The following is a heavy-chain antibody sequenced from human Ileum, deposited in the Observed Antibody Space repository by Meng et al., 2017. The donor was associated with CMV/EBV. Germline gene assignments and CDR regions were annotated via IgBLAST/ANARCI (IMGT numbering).Heavy chain of an antibody. Sequence: QVQLQQWGAGLLKPSEPLSLTCAVYGGSFSGYYWSWIRQPPGKGLEWIGEINHSGSTNYNPSLKSRVTISVDTSKNQFFLKLSSVTAADTAVYYCARGVAGGPFDYWGQGILVTVSS. V-gene: IGHV4-34*01. CDR2: INHSGST. CDR1: GGSFSGYY. D-gene: IGHD2-15*01. CDR3: ARGVAGGPFDY. J-gene: IGHJ4*02.